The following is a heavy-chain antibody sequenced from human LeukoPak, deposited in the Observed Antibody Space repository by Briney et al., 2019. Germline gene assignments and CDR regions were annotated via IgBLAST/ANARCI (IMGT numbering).Heavy chain of an antibody. J-gene: IGHJ4*02. D-gene: IGHD3-10*01. CDR2: IYYSGNT. V-gene: IGHV4-59*01. CDR1: GGSISGYY. CDR3: ARHYSYYGSGTYFDS. Sequence: SEPQSLTCTVSGGSISGYYWSWIRQPPGKGLEWIGYIYYSGNTKYNPSLKSRVTISVDTSKNQFSLKVTSVTAADTAVYYCARHYSYYGSGTYFDSWGQGTLVSVSS.